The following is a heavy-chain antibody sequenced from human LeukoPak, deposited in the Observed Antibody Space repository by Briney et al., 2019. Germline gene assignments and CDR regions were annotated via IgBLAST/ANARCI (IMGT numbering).Heavy chain of an antibody. V-gene: IGHV3-53*01. J-gene: IGHJ4*02. CDR3: ASGVSAALDD. D-gene: IGHD2-8*01. CDR1: GFTFSGYW. CDR2: IYSGGST. Sequence: PGGSLGLSCAASGFTFSGYWMHWVRQAPGKGLEWVSVIYSGGSTYYSDSVKGRFTISRDNSKNTLYLQMNSLRAEDTAVYYCASGVSAALDDWGQGTLVTVSS.